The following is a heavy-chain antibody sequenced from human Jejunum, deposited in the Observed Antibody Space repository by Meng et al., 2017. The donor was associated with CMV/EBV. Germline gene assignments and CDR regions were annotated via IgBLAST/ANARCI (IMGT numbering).Heavy chain of an antibody. Sequence: QWQLRESGPGLVKPSETLSLTCTVSGDSLSNSRHFWGWIRQPPGKGLEWIANIDYTGTTYYNPSLKSRVTISRDTSKNQFSLKLNSVTAADTAVYYCARVPPSGNYRFDYWGQGTLVTVSS. V-gene: IGHV4-39*07. CDR2: IDYTGTT. CDR3: ARVPPSGNYRFDY. J-gene: IGHJ4*02. CDR1: GDSLSNSRHF. D-gene: IGHD6-19*01.